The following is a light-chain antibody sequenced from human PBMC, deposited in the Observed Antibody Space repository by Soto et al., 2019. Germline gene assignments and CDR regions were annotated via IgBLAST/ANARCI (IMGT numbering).Light chain of an antibody. J-gene: IGLJ2*01. V-gene: IGLV2-14*01. CDR1: SSDVGGYNY. CDR2: EVI. CDR3: SSYTGSITLL. Sequence: QSVLTQPASVSGSPGQSITISCTGTSSDVGGYNYVSWYQQHPGKAPKLMIYEVINRPSGISHRFSGSKSGNTASLTISGLQAEDEADYYCSSYTGSITLLFGGGTKLPS.